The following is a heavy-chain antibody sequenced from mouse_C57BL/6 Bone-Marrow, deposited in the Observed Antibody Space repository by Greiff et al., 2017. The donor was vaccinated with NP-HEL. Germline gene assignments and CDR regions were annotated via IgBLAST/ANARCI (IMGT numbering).Heavy chain of an antibody. V-gene: IGHV1-55*01. CDR2: IYPGSGST. CDR3: ARGVIYDGYYEYSDV. Sequence: VQLQESGAELVKPGASVKMSCKASGYTFTSYWITWVKQRPGQGLEWIGDIYPGSGSTNYNEKFKSKATLTVDTSSSTAYMQLSSLTSEDSAVYYCARGVIYDGYYEYSDVWGTGTTVTVSS. D-gene: IGHD2-3*01. CDR1: GYTFTSYW. J-gene: IGHJ1*03.